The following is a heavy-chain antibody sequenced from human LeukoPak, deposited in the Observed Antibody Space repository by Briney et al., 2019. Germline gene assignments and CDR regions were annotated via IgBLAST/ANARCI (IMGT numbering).Heavy chain of an antibody. J-gene: IGHJ4*02. CDR1: GATFSSYA. D-gene: IGHD2-2*01. V-gene: IGHV1-69*13. CDR2: IIPIFGTA. CDR3: ARDRSDLYCSSTSCYYFDY. Sequence: GASVKVSCKASGATFSSYAISWVRQAPGQGLEWMGGIIPIFGTANYAQKFQGRVTITADESTSTAYMELSSLRSEDTAVYYCARDRSDLYCSSTSCYYFDYWGQGTLVTVSS.